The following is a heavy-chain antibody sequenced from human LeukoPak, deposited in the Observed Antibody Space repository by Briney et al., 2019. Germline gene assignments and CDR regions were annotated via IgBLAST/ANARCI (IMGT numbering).Heavy chain of an antibody. V-gene: IGHV4-59*01. CDR1: GGSISSYY. Sequence: SETLSLTCTVSGGSISSYYWSWIRQPPGKGLEWIGYIYYSGSTNYNPSLKSRVTISVDTSKNQFSLKLSSVTAADTAVYYCARGRIAARYFDYWGQGTLVTVSS. D-gene: IGHD6-6*01. J-gene: IGHJ4*02. CDR3: ARGRIAARYFDY. CDR2: IYYSGST.